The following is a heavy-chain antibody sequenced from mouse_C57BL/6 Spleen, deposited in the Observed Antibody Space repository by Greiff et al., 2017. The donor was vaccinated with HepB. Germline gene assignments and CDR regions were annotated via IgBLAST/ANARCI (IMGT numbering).Heavy chain of an antibody. CDR3: ARLITTVERYAMDY. CDR1: GFTFSDYY. D-gene: IGHD1-1*01. J-gene: IGHJ4*01. CDR2: ISNGGGST. V-gene: IGHV5-12*01. Sequence: EVKLVESGGGLVQPGGSLKLSCAASGFTFSDYYMYWVRQTPEKRLEWVAYISNGGGSTYYPDTVKGRFTISRDNAKNTLYLQMSRLKSEDTAMYYCARLITTVERYAMDYWGQGTSVTVSS.